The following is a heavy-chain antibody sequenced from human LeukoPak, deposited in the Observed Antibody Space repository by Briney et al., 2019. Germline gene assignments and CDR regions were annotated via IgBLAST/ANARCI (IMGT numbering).Heavy chain of an antibody. V-gene: IGHV3-48*04. CDR3: ARGRGDYRLTPHEY. Sequence: PGGSLRLSCVASGFTFSISSMSWVRQAPGKGLEWVSYISSSSSTIYYADSVKGRFTISRDNAKNSLYLQMNSLRADDTAVYYCARGRGDYRLTPHEYWGQGTLVTVSS. D-gene: IGHD4-17*01. CDR2: ISSSSSTI. CDR1: GFTFSISS. J-gene: IGHJ4*02.